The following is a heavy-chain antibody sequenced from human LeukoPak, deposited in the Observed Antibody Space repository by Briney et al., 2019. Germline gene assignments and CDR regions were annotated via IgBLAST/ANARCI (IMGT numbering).Heavy chain of an antibody. J-gene: IGHJ4*02. Sequence: GGSLRLSCAASGFTFSSYAMSWVRQAPGKGLEGVSTISGSGGSTYYADSVKGRFTISRNNSKNTLYLQMTSLRAEDTAVYYCAKDPGYSYGYFDYWGQGTLVTVSS. CDR1: GFTFSSYA. CDR2: ISGSGGST. V-gene: IGHV3-23*01. D-gene: IGHD5-18*01. CDR3: AKDPGYSYGYFDY.